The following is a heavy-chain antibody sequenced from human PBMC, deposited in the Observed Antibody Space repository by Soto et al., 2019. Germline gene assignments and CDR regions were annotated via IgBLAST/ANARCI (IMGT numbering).Heavy chain of an antibody. CDR3: ARVNGGTTVVVYNWFDP. CDR1: GGTFSSYA. J-gene: IGHJ5*02. CDR2: IIPIFGTA. Sequence: SVKVSCKASGGTFSSYAISWVRQAPGQGPEWMGGIIPIFGTANYAQKFQGRVTITADESTSTAYMELSSLRSEDTAVYYCARVNGGTTVVVYNWFDPWGQGTLVTVSS. V-gene: IGHV1-69*13. D-gene: IGHD1-7*01.